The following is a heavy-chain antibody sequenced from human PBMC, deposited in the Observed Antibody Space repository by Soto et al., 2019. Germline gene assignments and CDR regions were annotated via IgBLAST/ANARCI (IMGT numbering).Heavy chain of an antibody. V-gene: IGHV3-23*01. D-gene: IGHD3-10*01. J-gene: IGHJ4*02. CDR3: AKSYGSGSYYNGYFDY. CDR1: GFTFSSYA. CDR2: ISGSGGST. Sequence: PGASLKISCAASGFTFSSYAMSWVRESRGKGLEWVSAISGSGGSTYYADSVKGRFTISRDNSKNTLYLQMNSLRAEDTAVYYCAKSYGSGSYYNGYFDYWGQGTLVTVSS.